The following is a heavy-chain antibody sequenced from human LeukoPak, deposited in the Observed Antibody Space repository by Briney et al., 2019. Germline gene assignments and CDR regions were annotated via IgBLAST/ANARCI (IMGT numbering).Heavy chain of an antibody. CDR1: GFTFSSYW. CDR3: ARVRGYCSSTSCYPGYAFDI. J-gene: IGHJ3*02. Sequence: GGSLRLSCAASGFTFSSYWMSWVRQAPGKGLEWVANIKQDGSEKYYVDSVKGRFTISRDNAKNSLYLQMNSLRAEDTAVYYCARVRGYCSSTSCYPGYAFDIWGQGTMVTVSS. D-gene: IGHD2-2*01. CDR2: IKQDGSEK. V-gene: IGHV3-7*01.